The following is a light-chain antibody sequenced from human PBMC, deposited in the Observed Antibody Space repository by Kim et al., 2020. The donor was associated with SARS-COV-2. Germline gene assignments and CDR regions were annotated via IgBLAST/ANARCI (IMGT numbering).Light chain of an antibody. V-gene: IGKV4-1*01. Sequence: RAPLHCKSSQTVLYNSNNKNYLAWYQQKPGQAPKLLIYWASIRESGVSDRFSGSGSETDFTLTISSLQAEDVAVYYCQQYYSTPRSFGQGTKLEI. CDR1: QTVLYNSNNKNY. CDR2: WAS. J-gene: IGKJ2*04. CDR3: QQYYSTPRS.